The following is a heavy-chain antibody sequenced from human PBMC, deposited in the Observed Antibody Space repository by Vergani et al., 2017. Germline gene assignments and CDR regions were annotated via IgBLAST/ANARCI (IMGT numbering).Heavy chain of an antibody. CDR2: ISGSGGST. J-gene: IGHJ6*03. CDR3: AKAGIVVPAAITGIRAYYYYYMDV. V-gene: IGHV3-23*01. D-gene: IGHD2-2*01. Sequence: EVQLLESGGGLVQPGGSLRLSCAASGFTFSSYAMSWVRQAPGKGLEWVSAISGSGGSTYYADSVTGRFTISRDNSKNTLYLQMNSLRAEDTAVYYCAKAGIVVPAAITGIRAYYYYYMDVWGKGTTVTVSS. CDR1: GFTFSSYA.